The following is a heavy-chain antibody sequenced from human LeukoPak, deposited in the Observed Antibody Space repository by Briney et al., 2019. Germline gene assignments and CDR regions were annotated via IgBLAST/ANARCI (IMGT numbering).Heavy chain of an antibody. CDR3: ARQHDSYYYYYIDV. J-gene: IGHJ6*03. CDR2: LYHSDSA. V-gene: IGHV4-38-2*01. Sequence: SETLSLTCAVSGYSISNDYWVWIRQPPGRGLEWIGSLYHSDSAYYNTSLRSRVSMSVDTSKNQFSLTLSFVTAADTAVYYCARQHDSYYYYYIDVWGPGTTVTVSS. CDR1: GYSISNDY.